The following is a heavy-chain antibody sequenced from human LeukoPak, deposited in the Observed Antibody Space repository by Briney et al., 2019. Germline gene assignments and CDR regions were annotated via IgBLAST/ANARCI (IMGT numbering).Heavy chain of an antibody. Sequence: ASVKVSCKASGGTFSSYAISWVRQAPGQGLEWMGGIIPIFGTANYAQKFQGRVTITADESTSTAYMELSSLRSDDTAVYYCARVDYYDSSGYYGLYYFDYWGQGTLVTVSS. CDR3: ARVDYYDSSGYYGLYYFDY. CDR2: IIPIFGTA. CDR1: GGTFSSYA. D-gene: IGHD3-22*01. V-gene: IGHV1-69*13. J-gene: IGHJ4*02.